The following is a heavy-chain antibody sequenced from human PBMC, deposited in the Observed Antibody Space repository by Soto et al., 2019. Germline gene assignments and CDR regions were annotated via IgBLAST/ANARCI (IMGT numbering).Heavy chain of an antibody. CDR3: ARGEVTRNYYYFMEI. V-gene: IGHV4-34*01. Sequence: XXTLSHPCAVYGGTFRDYYCRWIPQPQGKGLEWIGEINHSGSTNYNPSLKSRVTISVDTSKNQFSLKLSSVTAADTAVYYCARGEVTRNYYYFMEIWGKGTTVTVSS. CDR2: INHSGST. J-gene: IGHJ6*03. CDR1: GGTFRDYY. D-gene: IGHD3-10*01.